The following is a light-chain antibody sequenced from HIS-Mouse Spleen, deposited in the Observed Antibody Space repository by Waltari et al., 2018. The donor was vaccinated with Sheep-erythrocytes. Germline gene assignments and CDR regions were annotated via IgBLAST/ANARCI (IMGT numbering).Light chain of an antibody. V-gene: IGLV2-11*01. CDR1: SSDVGGYNY. J-gene: IGLJ1*01. Sequence: QSALTQPRSVSGSPGQSVTISCTGTSSDVGGYNYVSWYQQHPGNAPKLMSYDVSKRPAGGPDRLSGSKSGNTASLTISGLQAEDEADYYCGSYAGSYNHVFATGTKVTVL. CDR3: GSYAGSYNHV. CDR2: DVS.